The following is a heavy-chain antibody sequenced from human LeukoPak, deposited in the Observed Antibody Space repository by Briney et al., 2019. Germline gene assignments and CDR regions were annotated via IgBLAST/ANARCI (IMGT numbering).Heavy chain of an antibody. J-gene: IGHJ4*02. CDR2: IIPIFGTA. D-gene: IGHD4-17*01. Sequence: GASVKVSCKXSGGTFSSYAISWVRQAPGQGLEWMGRIIPIFGTANYAQKFQGRVTITTDESTSAAYMELSSLRSEDTAVYYCAKSLADYGDTRYYFDYWGQGTLVTVSS. V-gene: IGHV1-69*05. CDR3: AKSLADYGDTRYYFDY. CDR1: GGTFSSYA.